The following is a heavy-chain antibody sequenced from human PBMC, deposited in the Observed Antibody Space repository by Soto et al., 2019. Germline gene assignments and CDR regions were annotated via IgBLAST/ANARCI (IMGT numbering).Heavy chain of an antibody. J-gene: IGHJ3*02. D-gene: IGHD6-13*01. V-gene: IGHV4-31*03. CDR1: GGSISSGGYY. CDR2: IYYSGST. CDR3: ARERVGIAAAGTPIDAFDI. Sequence: SETLCLTCNVSGGSISSGGYYWSWIRQHTGKGLEWIGYIYYSGSTYYNPSLKSRVTISVDTSKNQFSLKLSSVTAADTAVYYCARERVGIAAAGTPIDAFDIWGQGTMVTVSS.